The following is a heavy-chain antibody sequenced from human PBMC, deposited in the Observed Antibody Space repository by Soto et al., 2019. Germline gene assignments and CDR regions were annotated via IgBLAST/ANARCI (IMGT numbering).Heavy chain of an antibody. J-gene: IGHJ4*02. CDR1: GFTFSDHY. V-gene: IGHV3-72*01. CDR3: SRDDSDWFFN. CDR2: SKNKADSYTT. D-gene: IGHD3-9*01. Sequence: PGGALRLSCAASGFTFSDHYMDWVRQAPGKGLEWVGRSKNKADSYTTEYAASVKGRFTISRDGSKNTAYLQMNSLESEDTAVYYCSRDDSDWFFNWGRGT.